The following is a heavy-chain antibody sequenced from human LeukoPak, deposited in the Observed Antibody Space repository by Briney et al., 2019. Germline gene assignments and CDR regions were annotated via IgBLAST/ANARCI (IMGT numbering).Heavy chain of an antibody. CDR3: AKSHGDYGLLDY. CDR1: GYSLTDLS. J-gene: IGHJ4*02. Sequence: ASVKVSCKVSGYSLTDLSLHWVRQAPGKGLDGMGGFDPEDGEPIYAQKFQGRLSMTEDTSKDTGYMELRTLRSEDTALYYCAKSHGDYGLLDYWGQGTLVTVSS. V-gene: IGHV1-24*01. D-gene: IGHD4-17*01. CDR2: FDPEDGEP.